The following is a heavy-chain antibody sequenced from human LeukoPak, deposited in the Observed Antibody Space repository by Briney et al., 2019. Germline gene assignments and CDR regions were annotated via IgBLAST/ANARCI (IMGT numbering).Heavy chain of an antibody. D-gene: IGHD3-10*01. CDR2: IYYSGST. CDR3: ARELSYYYGSGSYTYFDY. J-gene: IGHJ4*02. CDR1: GGSISSSSYY. V-gene: IGHV4-39*07. Sequence: SETLSLTCTASGGSISSSSYYWGWIRQPPGKGLEWIGSIYYSGSTNYNPSLKSRVTISVDTSKNQFSLKLSSVTAADTAVYYCARELSYYYGSGSYTYFDYWGQGTLVTVSS.